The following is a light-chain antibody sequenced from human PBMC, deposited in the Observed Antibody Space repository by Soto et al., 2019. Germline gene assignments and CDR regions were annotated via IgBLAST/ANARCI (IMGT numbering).Light chain of an antibody. V-gene: IGKV3-15*01. CDR1: QTINNN. Sequence: ETVVTQSPATLSVSPGERATLSCRASQTINNNLAWYQQKPGQAPRLLMFRTSTRATGIPARFSGSGSGTEFNITISSLQSEDSALYYCQQYNNWPRATFGGGTKVEIK. J-gene: IGKJ4*01. CDR2: RTS. CDR3: QQYNNWPRAT.